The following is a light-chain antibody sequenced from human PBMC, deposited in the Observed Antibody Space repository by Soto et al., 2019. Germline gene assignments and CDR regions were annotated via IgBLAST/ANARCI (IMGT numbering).Light chain of an antibody. CDR3: CTYARNRLYV. J-gene: IGLJ1*01. CDR2: EVT. CDR1: SSNIGAGYD. Sequence: QFVLTQPPSVSGAPGQRVTISCTGSSSNIGAGYDVHWYQQLPGTAPKLLIYEVTHRPSGISDRFSGSKSGNMASLTISGLQDEDEASYYCCTYARNRLYVFGSGTKVTVL. V-gene: IGLV1-40*01.